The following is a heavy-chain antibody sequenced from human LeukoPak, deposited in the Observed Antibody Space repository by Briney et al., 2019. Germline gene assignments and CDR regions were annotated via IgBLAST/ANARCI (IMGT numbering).Heavy chain of an antibody. V-gene: IGHV7-4-1*02. CDR2: INTNTGNP. Sequence: ASVKVSCKASGYTFSNYAMNWVRQAPGQGLEWMGWINTNTGNPTYAQGFTGRFVFSLDTSVSTAYLQISSLKAEDTAVYYCARNRHQIQTTLATTYWGQGTLVTVSS. D-gene: IGHD1-26*01. J-gene: IGHJ4*02. CDR1: GYTFSNYA. CDR3: ARNRHQIQTTLATTY.